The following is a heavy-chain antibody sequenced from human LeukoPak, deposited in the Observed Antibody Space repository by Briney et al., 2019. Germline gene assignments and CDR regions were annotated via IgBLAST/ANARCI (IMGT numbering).Heavy chain of an antibody. V-gene: IGHV4-4*02. D-gene: IGHD6-19*01. CDR1: GDSISRGNY. J-gene: IGHJ4*02. Sequence: PSGTLSLTCGVSGDSISRGNYWNWVRPFPEKGLEWIGDIYQSGITNYNPSLKSRVTMSLDKSKNEFSLSLHSVTAADTAVYFCARDPRPRGGWFYFDYWGQGILVTVSS. CDR2: IYQSGIT. CDR3: ARDPRPRGGWFYFDY.